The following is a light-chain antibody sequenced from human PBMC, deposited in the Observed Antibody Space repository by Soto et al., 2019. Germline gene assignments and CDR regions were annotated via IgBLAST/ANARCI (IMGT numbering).Light chain of an antibody. CDR2: EVS. J-gene: IGLJ2*01. V-gene: IGLV2-8*01. CDR1: SSDVGGYNY. Sequence: QSALTQPPSASGSPGQSVTISCTGTSSDVGGYNYVSWYQQHPGKAPKLMIYEVSKRPSGVPDRFSGSKSGNTASLTVSGLQAEDEAYYYCSSYADINNVVLGGGTKLTVL. CDR3: SSYADINNVV.